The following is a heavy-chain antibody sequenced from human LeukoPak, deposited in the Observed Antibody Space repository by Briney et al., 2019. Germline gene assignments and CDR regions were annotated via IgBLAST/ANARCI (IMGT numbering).Heavy chain of an antibody. CDR1: GESFSGYH. D-gene: IGHD5-18*01. V-gene: IGHV4-34*01. J-gene: IGHJ4*02. CDR2: IYHSGST. Sequence: PSETLSLTCAVYGESFSGYHWSWIRQPPGKGLEWIGEIYHSGSTNYNPSLKSRVTISVDKSKNQFSLKLSSVTAADTAVYYCAREPKVDTAMVQGGYFDYWGQGTLVTVSS. CDR3: AREPKVDTAMVQGGYFDY.